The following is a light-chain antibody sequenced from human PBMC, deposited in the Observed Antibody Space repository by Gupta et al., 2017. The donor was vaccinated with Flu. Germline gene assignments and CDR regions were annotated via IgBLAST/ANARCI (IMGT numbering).Light chain of an antibody. CDR1: SSNIGSNY. CDR2: RNN. J-gene: IGLJ3*02. Sequence: IYGSGSSSNIGSNYVYWYQQLPGTAPTLLIYRNNQRPSGVPDRFSGSKSGISASLAISGLRSEDEADYYCAAWADILSGRVYGGGTKLTVL. CDR3: AAWADILSGRV. V-gene: IGLV1-47*01.